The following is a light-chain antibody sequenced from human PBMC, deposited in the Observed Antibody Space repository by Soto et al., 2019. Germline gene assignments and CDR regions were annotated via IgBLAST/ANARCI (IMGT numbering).Light chain of an antibody. V-gene: IGLV4-69*01. J-gene: IGLJ3*02. CDR2: LNSDVSH. CDR3: QTWGTGTWV. CDR1: SGHSSYA. Sequence: QPVLTQSPSASASLGASVKLTCTLRSGHSSYAIAWHQQQPEKGPRYLMKLNSDVSHSKGDGIPDRFSGSSSGAERYLTISSLQSEDEADYYCQTWGTGTWVFGGVTKVTVL.